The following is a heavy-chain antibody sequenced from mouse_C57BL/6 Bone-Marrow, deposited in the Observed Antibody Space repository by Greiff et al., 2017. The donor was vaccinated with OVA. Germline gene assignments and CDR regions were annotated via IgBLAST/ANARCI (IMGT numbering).Heavy chain of an antibody. CDR3: ARHNRSNLFDY. J-gene: IGHJ2*01. V-gene: IGHV5-6*01. D-gene: IGHD2-5*01. Sequence: EVMLVESGGDLVKPGGSLKLSCAASGFTFSSYGMSWVRQTPDKRLEWVATISSGGSYTYYPDSVKGRFTISRDNAKNTLYLQMSSLKSEDTAMYYCARHNRSNLFDYWGQGTTLTVSS. CDR1: GFTFSSYG. CDR2: ISSGGSYT.